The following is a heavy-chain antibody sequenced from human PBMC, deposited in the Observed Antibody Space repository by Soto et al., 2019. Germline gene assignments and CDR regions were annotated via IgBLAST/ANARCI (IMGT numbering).Heavy chain of an antibody. CDR2: ISGSGGST. CDR3: AIFPLNCGGSCYSVDY. J-gene: IGHJ4*02. D-gene: IGHD2-15*01. Sequence: PGGSLRLSCAASGFTFSSYAMSWVRQAPGKGLEWVSAISGSGGSTYYADSVKGRFTISRDNSKNTLYLQMNSLRAEDTAVYYCAIFPLNCGGSCYSVDYWGQGTLVTVSS. CDR1: GFTFSSYA. V-gene: IGHV3-23*01.